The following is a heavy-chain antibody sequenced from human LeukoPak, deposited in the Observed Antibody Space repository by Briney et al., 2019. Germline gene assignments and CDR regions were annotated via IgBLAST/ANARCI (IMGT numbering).Heavy chain of an antibody. J-gene: IGHJ4*02. V-gene: IGHV1-8*03. CDR1: GYTFSNYE. CDR3: ARGTSYYASGSYPDFDY. CDR2: VNPNSGNT. D-gene: IGHD3-10*01. Sequence: GASVKVSCKASGYTFSNYEIHWVRQATGQGVEWMAWVNPNSGNTNYAQKFQGRVTFTRNTFISTAYIEVGRLGVEGTAVYYFARGTSYYASGSYPDFDYWGQGTLVTVSS.